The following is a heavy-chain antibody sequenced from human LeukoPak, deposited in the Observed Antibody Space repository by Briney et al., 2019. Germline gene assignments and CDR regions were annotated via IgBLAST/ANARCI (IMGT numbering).Heavy chain of an antibody. J-gene: IGHJ4*02. CDR2: IFGSGGST. Sequence: GGSLRLSCPASGLTFSSYAMSWVRQAPGKGLEWVSGIFGSGGSTHYADSVKGRFTISRDNSKNTVYLQMNSLRAEDTAVYYCGKTTTGYSSGRSPGWPVDYWGQGALVTVSS. CDR3: GKTTTGYSSGRSPGWPVDY. V-gene: IGHV3-23*01. D-gene: IGHD6-19*01. CDR1: GLTFSSYA.